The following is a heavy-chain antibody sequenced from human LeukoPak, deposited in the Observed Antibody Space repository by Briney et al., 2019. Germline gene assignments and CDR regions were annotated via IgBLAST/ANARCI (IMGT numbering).Heavy chain of an antibody. CDR2: IRSKIYGGTT. CDR3: VRYSGDADY. V-gene: IGHV3-49*03. CDR1: GFTFDNYA. J-gene: IGHJ4*02. Sequence: GGSLRLSCTASGFTFDNYAMSWFRQAPGKGLEWVGFIRSKIYGGTTEYVASVKGRFTISRDDSKSIAQLQMTSLKSEDTAVYYCVRYSGDADYWGQGTLVTVSS. D-gene: IGHD5-12*01.